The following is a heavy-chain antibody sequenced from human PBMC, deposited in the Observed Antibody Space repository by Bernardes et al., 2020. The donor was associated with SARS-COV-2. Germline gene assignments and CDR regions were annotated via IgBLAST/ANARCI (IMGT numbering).Heavy chain of an antibody. D-gene: IGHD3-10*01. J-gene: IGHJ3*02. CDR2: IWRGGKT. CDR3: ARDRDPHLAFDI. V-gene: IGHV3-66*01. Sequence: GGSLRLSCAASGFTVSSNYMTWVRQAPGNGLQWVSVIWRGGKTYYADSVKGRFTISRDNSKNTLYLQMNSLRAEDTAIYYCARDRDPHLAFDIWGQGTMVTVSS. CDR1: GFTVSSNY.